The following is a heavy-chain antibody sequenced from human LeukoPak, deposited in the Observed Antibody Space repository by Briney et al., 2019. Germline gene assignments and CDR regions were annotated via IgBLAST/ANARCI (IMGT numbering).Heavy chain of an antibody. V-gene: IGHV6-1*01. CDR3: ARGKPYSYGFDY. J-gene: IGHJ4*02. CDR1: GDRVSSNSAA. D-gene: IGHD5-18*01. CDR2: TYYRSKWYN. Sequence: SQTLSLTCALSGDRVSSNSAAWNWIRQSPSRGLEWLGRTYYRSKWYNDYAVSVKSRITINPDTSKNQFSLQLNSVTPEDTAVYYCARGKPYSYGFDYWGQGTLVTVPS.